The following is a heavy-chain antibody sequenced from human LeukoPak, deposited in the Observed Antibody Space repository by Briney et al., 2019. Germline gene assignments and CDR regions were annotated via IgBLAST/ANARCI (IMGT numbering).Heavy chain of an antibody. Sequence: GGSLRLSCTVSGFIFGDYAMSWFRQAPGKGLEWIGFIKSKAYGGTTEYAASVKGRFIVSRDDSKSIAYLLMNSLITEDTAVYYCTREYSGLFDHWGQGTLVTVPT. V-gene: IGHV3-49*03. D-gene: IGHD5-12*01. CDR2: IKSKAYGGTT. CDR1: GFIFGDYA. CDR3: TREYSGLFDH. J-gene: IGHJ4*02.